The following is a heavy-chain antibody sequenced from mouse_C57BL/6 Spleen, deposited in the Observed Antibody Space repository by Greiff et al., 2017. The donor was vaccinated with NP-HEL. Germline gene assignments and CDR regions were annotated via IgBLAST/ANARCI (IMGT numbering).Heavy chain of an antibody. CDR1: GYTFTSYW. J-gene: IGHJ2*01. D-gene: IGHD1-1*01. CDR2: IDPSDSYP. CDR3: ARRAPYYYGSSYYFDY. V-gene: IGHV1-50*01. Sequence: QVQLQQPGAELVKPGASVKLSCKASGYTFTSYWMQWVKQRPGQGLEWIGEIDPSDSYPNYNQKFKGKATLTVDTSSSTAYMQLSSLTSEDSAVYYCARRAPYYYGSSYYFDYWGQGTTLTVSS.